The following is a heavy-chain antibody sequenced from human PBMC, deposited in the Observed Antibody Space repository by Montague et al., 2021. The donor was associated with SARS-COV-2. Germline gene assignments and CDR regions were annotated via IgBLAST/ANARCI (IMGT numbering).Heavy chain of an antibody. CDR3: AREFPRWLHFDPYFDY. J-gene: IGHJ4*02. Sequence: SETLSLTCTVSGGSISSYYWSWIRQPPGKGLEWIGYIYYSGSTNYNPSLKSRVTISVDTSKNQFSLKLSSVTAADTAVYYCAREFPRWLHFDPYFDYWGQGTLVTVSS. CDR2: IYYSGST. V-gene: IGHV4-59*01. CDR1: GGSISSYY. D-gene: IGHD5-24*01.